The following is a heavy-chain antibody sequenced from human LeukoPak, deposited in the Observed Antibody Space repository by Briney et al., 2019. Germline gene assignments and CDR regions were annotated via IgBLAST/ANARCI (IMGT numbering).Heavy chain of an antibody. Sequence: GGSLRLSCAASGFTFSSYGMHWVRQAPGKGLEWVAVIWYDGSNKYYADSVKGRFTISRDNSKNTLYLQMNSLRAEDTAVYYCAKAVEMATINYFDYWGQGTLVTVSS. CDR1: GFTFSSYG. CDR3: AKAVEMATINYFDY. D-gene: IGHD5-24*01. V-gene: IGHV3-30*02. CDR2: IWYDGSNK. J-gene: IGHJ4*02.